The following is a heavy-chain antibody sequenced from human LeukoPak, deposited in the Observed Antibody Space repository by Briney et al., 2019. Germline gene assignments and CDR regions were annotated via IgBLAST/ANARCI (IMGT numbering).Heavy chain of an antibody. CDR3: ARYYYDSRGENDAFDL. Sequence: GGSLRLSCAASGFTVSSNYMTWVRQAPGKGLEWVSVIYSDGTTFYADSVKGRFTISRDNAKNSLYLQVNSLRVEDTAVYYCARYYYDSRGENDAFDLWGQGTMVTVSS. V-gene: IGHV3-53*01. CDR2: IYSDGTT. J-gene: IGHJ3*01. CDR1: GFTVSSNY. D-gene: IGHD3-22*01.